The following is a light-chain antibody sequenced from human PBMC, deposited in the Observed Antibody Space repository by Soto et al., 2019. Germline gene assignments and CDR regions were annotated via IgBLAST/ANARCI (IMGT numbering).Light chain of an antibody. CDR1: KLGDKY. V-gene: IGLV3-1*01. J-gene: IGLJ2*01. CDR2: QDN. Sequence: SYELTQAPSVSVSPGQTASITCSGDKLGDKYACWYQQKPGQSPVLVIYQDNKRPSGIPERFSGSKSGNTATLTISGTQAMDEADYYCQAWDSSTVVFGGGTQLTVL. CDR3: QAWDSSTVV.